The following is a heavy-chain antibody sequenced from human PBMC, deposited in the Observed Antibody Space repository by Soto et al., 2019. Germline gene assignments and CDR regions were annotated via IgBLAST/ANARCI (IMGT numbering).Heavy chain of an antibody. CDR2: IIPIFGTA. V-gene: IGHV1-69*13. Sequence: GASVNVSCKASGGTFSSYAISWVRQAPGQGLEWMGGIIPIFGTANYAQKFQGRVTITADESTSTAYMELSSLRSEDTAVYYCARGGIAVAALPNWGQGTLVTVSS. D-gene: IGHD6-19*01. CDR1: GGTFSSYA. J-gene: IGHJ4*02. CDR3: ARGGIAVAALPN.